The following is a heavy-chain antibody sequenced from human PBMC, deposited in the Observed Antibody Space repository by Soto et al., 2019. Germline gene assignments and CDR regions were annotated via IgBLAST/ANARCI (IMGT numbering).Heavy chain of an antibody. V-gene: IGHV4-30-4*01. CDR3: AREFVYDFWSGYHPRYFDY. D-gene: IGHD3-3*01. CDR1: GGSISSGDYY. CDR2: IYYSGST. Sequence: SETLSLTCTVSGGSISSGDYYCICIRQPPWNGLEWIGYIYYSGSTYYNPSLKSRVTISVDTSKNQFSLKLSSVTAADTAVYYCAREFVYDFWSGYHPRYFDYWGQGTLVTVSS. J-gene: IGHJ4*02.